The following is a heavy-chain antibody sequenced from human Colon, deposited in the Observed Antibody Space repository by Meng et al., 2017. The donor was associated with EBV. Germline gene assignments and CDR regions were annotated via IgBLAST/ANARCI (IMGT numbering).Heavy chain of an antibody. CDR1: GGSFSGHY. CDR2: INHSGST. V-gene: IGHV4-34*01. J-gene: IGHJ4*02. CDR3: ARLYPPDQWLLTSDTSEY. D-gene: IGHD6-19*01. Sequence: LLRLGGAVRFKLSETRARASAGYGGSFSGHYWTLIRQPPGKGLEWIGEINHSGSTNYNPSLKSRVTISTDTSKNQFSLKVKSVTAADTAVYFCARLYPPDQWLLTSDTSEYWGQGTLVTVSS.